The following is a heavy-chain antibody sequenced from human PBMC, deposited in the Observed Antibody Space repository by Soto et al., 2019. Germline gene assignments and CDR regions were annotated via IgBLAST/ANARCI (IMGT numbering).Heavy chain of an antibody. Sequence: GGSLRLSCAASGFTFSDYYMSWIRQAPGKGLEWVSYISSSGSTIYYADYVKGRFTISRDNAKNSLYLQMNSLRAEDTAVYYCARDCFTYDYYDSSGYYWLDYWGQGTLVTVSS. CDR1: GFTFSDYY. V-gene: IGHV3-11*01. CDR3: ARDCFTYDYYDSSGYYWLDY. J-gene: IGHJ4*02. D-gene: IGHD3-22*01. CDR2: ISSSGSTI.